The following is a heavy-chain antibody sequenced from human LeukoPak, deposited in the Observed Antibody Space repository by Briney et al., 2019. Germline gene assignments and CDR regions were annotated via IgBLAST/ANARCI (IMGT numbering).Heavy chain of an antibody. CDR1: GFTFSSYS. J-gene: IGHJ4*02. D-gene: IGHD3-16*01. CDR2: ISSSSSTI. Sequence: GRSLRLSCAASGFTFSSYSMNWVRQAPGKGLEWVSYISSSSSTIYYADSVKGRFTISRDNAKNSLYLQMNSLRAEDTAVYYCAKQRYGGEDYWGQGTLVTVSS. CDR3: AKQRYGGEDY. V-gene: IGHV3-48*01.